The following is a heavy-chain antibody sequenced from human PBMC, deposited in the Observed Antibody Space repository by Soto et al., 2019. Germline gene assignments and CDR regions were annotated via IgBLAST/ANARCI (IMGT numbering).Heavy chain of an antibody. CDR3: AAGGISPGNYNYYAMDV. Sequence: VELMKIWWRGAEDSCASYCIGCVRQMTGKGLEWMGFIYPGDSDTRYSPSFQGQVTISADKSISTAYLQWSSVKASDTAVYYCAAGGISPGNYNYYAMDVWGQGTTVTVSS. CDR2: IYPGDSDT. D-gene: IGHD3-16*01. CDR1: EDSCASYC. J-gene: IGHJ6*02. V-gene: IGHV5-51*01.